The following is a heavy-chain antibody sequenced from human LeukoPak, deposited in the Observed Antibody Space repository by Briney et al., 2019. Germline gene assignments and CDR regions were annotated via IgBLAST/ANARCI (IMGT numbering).Heavy chain of an antibody. V-gene: IGHV3-64D*08. J-gene: IGHJ6*02. D-gene: IGHD5-12*01. CDR1: GFTFCTYA. CDR2: IHSNEERK. CDR3: VNEMLSGGFALNYGMDV. Sequence: GGSLRLSCSGSGFTFCTYAMHCVRQGRGKGVEYISGIHSNEERKLYAEPVKGRFTISRDNSRSTLYLQMTSLGPEDTAIYFCVNEMLSGGFALNYGMDVWGHGTTVTVSS.